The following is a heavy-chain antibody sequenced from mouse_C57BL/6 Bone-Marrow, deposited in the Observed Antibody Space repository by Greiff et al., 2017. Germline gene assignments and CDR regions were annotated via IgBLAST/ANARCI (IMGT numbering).Heavy chain of an antibody. CDR2: IYPGNSDT. CDR3: TILGYYGSVWYFDV. V-gene: IGHV1-5*01. D-gene: IGHD1-1*01. J-gene: IGHJ1*03. Sequence: VQLQQSGTVLARPGASVKMSCKTSGYTFTSYWMHWVKQRPGQGLEWIGTIYPGNSDTSYNQKFKGKAKLTAVTSASTAYMELSSLTNEDSAVYYCTILGYYGSVWYFDVWGTGTTVTVSS. CDR1: GYTFTSYW.